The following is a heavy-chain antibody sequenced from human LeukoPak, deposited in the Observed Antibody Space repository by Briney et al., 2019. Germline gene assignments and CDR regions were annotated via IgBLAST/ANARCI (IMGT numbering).Heavy chain of an antibody. D-gene: IGHD3-10*01. J-gene: IGHJ4*02. CDR3: AKEILWFGESAFDY. CDR1: GFTFSNYW. Sequence: GGSLRLSCAASGFTFSNYWMNWVRQAPGKGLEWVAFIRYDGSNKYYADSVKGRFTISRDNSKNTLYLQMNSLRAEDTAVYYCAKEILWFGESAFDYWGQGTLVTVSS. V-gene: IGHV3-30*02. CDR2: IRYDGSNK.